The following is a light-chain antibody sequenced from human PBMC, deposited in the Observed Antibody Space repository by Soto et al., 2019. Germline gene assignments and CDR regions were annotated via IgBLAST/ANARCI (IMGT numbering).Light chain of an antibody. Sequence: QSALTQPRSVSGSPGQSVTISCTGTSSDVGGYKYVSWYQQHPGKAPKFMIYDVSKRPSGVPDRFSGSKSGNTASLTISGLQAEDEADYYCCSYTGSYTDGVFGGGTKLTVL. CDR1: SSDVGGYKY. CDR2: DVS. CDR3: CSYTGSYTDGV. J-gene: IGLJ2*01. V-gene: IGLV2-11*01.